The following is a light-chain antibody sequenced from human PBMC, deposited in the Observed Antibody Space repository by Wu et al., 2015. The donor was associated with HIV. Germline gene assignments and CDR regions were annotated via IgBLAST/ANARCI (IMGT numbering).Light chain of an antibody. J-gene: IGKJ2*01. Sequence: DFQMTQSPSSLSASVGDRVTISCRASQSISSYLNWYQLKPGKAPKLLIYGVSSLQSGVPSRFTGSGSGTQFTLTISSLQPDDFATYHCQQTYSVPHTFGQGTKVEMK. CDR3: QQTYSVPHT. CDR2: GVS. CDR1: QSISSY. V-gene: IGKV1-39*01.